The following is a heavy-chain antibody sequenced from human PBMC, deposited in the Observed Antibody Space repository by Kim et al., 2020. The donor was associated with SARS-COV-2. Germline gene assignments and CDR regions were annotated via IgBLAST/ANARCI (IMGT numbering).Heavy chain of an antibody. J-gene: IGHJ4*02. CDR2: IYYSGST. Sequence: SETLSLTCTVSGGSISSGGYYWSWIRQHPGKGLEWIGYIYYSGSTYYNPSLKSRVTISVDTSKNQFSLKLSSVTAADTAVYYCARESYYGSGNDHHFDYWGQGTLVTVSS. D-gene: IGHD3-10*01. V-gene: IGHV4-31*03. CDR1: GGSISSGGYY. CDR3: ARESYYGSGNDHHFDY.